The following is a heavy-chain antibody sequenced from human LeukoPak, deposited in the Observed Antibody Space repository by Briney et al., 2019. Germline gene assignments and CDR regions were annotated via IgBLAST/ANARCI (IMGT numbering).Heavy chain of an antibody. Sequence: ASVKVSCKASGYTFTSYYMHWARQAPGQGLEWMGIINPSGGSTSYAQKFQGRVTMTRDTSTSTVYMELSSLRSEDTAVYYCARGGATGGYSTPNWFDPWGQGTLVTVSS. CDR1: GYTFTSYY. J-gene: IGHJ5*02. V-gene: IGHV1-46*01. CDR2: INPSGGST. CDR3: ARGGATGGYSTPNWFDP. D-gene: IGHD2-15*01.